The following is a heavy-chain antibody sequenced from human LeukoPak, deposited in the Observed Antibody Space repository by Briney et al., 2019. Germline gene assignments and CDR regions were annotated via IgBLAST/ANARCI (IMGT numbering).Heavy chain of an antibody. CDR3: ARARERFLEWLLSDHCDY. J-gene: IGHJ4*02. CDR1: GFSLSHSW. V-gene: IGHV3-7*02. CDR2: INQDGSEI. D-gene: IGHD3-3*01. Sequence: GGSLRLSCAASGFSLSHSWMTWVRQAPGKGLEWVANINQDGSEIYYVDSVKGRFTISRDNAKNSLYLQMNSLRAEDTAVYYCARARERFLEWLLSDHCDYWGQGTLVTVSS.